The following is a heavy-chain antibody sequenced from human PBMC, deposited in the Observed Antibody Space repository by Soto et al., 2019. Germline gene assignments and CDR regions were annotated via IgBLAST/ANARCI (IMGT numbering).Heavy chain of an antibody. CDR2: VYYSGAT. J-gene: IGHJ4*02. CDR1: GDSMGSGGHY. V-gene: IGHV4-31*03. D-gene: IGHD7-27*01. CDR3: TRGKDLEPTVWGY. Sequence: SETLFLTCIVTGDSMGSGGHYYNWIRQLPGKGLEWIGYVYYSGATHYNPSLRARATISRDTSKNQFFLRLISVTAADTAVYFCTRGKDLEPTVWGYWGQGTQVTVPQ.